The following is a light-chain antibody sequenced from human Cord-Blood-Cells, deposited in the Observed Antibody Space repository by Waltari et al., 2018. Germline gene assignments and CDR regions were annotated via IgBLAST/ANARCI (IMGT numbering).Light chain of an antibody. Sequence: QSALTQPASVSGSPGQSITISCTGTRSDVGRYNLVSWYQQHPGKAPKLTIYEGSKRPSGVSNRFSGSKSGNTASLTISGLQAEDEADYYCCSYAGSSTFVVFGGGTKLTVL. CDR3: CSYAGSSTFVV. CDR1: RSDVGRYNL. CDR2: EGS. V-gene: IGLV2-23*03. J-gene: IGLJ2*01.